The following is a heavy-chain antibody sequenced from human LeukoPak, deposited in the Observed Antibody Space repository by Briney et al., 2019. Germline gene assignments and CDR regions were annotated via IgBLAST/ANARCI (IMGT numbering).Heavy chain of an antibody. J-gene: IGHJ6*02. CDR1: GFTFSSYS. Sequence: PGGSLRLSCAASGFTFSSYSMNWVRQAPGKGLEWVSSISSSSYIYYADSVKGRFTISRDNAKNSLYLQMNSLRAEDTAVYYCARDYNYYDSSGYYRYYYYGMDVWGQGTTVTVSS. V-gene: IGHV3-21*01. D-gene: IGHD3-22*01. CDR2: ISSSSYI. CDR3: ARDYNYYDSSGYYRYYYYGMDV.